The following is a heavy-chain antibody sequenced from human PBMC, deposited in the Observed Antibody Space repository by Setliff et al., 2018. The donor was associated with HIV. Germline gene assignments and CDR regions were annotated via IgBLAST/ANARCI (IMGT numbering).Heavy chain of an antibody. Sequence: GGSLRLSCAASGFTFSNYWMSWVRQAPGKGLEWVAVISYDGGIKNYADSLKGRFTISRDNSKNTVWLQMNSLRAEDTAVYYCARNYDSSGPDAFDIWGQGTMVTVSS. J-gene: IGHJ3*02. CDR1: GFTFSNYW. CDR2: ISYDGGIK. D-gene: IGHD3-22*01. V-gene: IGHV3-30*14. CDR3: ARNYDSSGPDAFDI.